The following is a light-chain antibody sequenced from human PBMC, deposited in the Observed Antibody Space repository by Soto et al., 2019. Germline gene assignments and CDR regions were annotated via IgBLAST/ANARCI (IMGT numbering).Light chain of an antibody. J-gene: IGLJ2*01. CDR1: SSDVGSYNL. CDR3: CSYACSVV. Sequence: QSALTQPASVSGSPGQSITISCTGTSSDVGSYNLVSWYQQHPGKAPKLMIYEGSKRPSGVSNRFSGSKSGNTASLTISGLQAEDEADYYCCSYACSVVFGGGTMLTVL. CDR2: EGS. V-gene: IGLV2-23*01.